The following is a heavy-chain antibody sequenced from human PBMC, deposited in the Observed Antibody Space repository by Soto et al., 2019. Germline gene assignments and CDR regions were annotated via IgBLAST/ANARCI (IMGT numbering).Heavy chain of an antibody. CDR1: GCKFTSYG. CDR3: ARYDFWSGYSQDL. D-gene: IGHD3-3*01. V-gene: IGHV1-18*01. Sequence: ASVKVSCKVSGCKFTSYGINWVRQAPGQGLEWVGWVTAYNDNVKYAEKFQGRVTMTADTAATTAYMDLTSLRADDTAVYYCARYDFWSGYSQDLWGQGTLVTVSS. J-gene: IGHJ5*02. CDR2: VTAYNDNV.